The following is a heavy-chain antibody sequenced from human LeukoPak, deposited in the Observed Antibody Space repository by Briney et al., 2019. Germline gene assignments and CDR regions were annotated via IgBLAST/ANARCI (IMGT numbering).Heavy chain of an antibody. J-gene: IGHJ5*02. V-gene: IGHV3-7*01. Sequence: GGSLRLSCAASKFTFSSYWMSWVRQAPGKGLEWVANIKQDGSVQFYMDSLKGRFSVSRDNAKNSLYLQMNGLRVEDTAVYYCTRLQIAVAGPNWFDPGARKPWSPSPQ. CDR3: TRLQIAVAGPNWFDP. CDR2: IKQDGSVQ. CDR1: KFTFSSYW. D-gene: IGHD6-19*01.